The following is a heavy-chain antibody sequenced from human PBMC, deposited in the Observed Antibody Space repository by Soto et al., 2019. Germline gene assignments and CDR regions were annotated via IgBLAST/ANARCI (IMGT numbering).Heavy chain of an antibody. CDR2: FDPEDGET. V-gene: IGHV1-24*01. CDR1: GYTLTELS. CDR3: ATQWTTEDAFDI. J-gene: IGHJ3*02. D-gene: IGHD4-17*01. Sequence: ASVKVSCKVSGYTLTELSMHWVRQAPGKGLEWMGGFDPEDGETIYAQKFQGRVTMTEDTSTDTAYMELSSLRSEDTAVYYCATQWTTEDAFDIWGQGTMVTVSS.